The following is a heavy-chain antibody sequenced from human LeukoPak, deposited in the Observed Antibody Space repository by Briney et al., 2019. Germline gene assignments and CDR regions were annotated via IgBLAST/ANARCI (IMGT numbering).Heavy chain of an antibody. CDR3: ARERELRPPYFDY. CDR2: INPSGGGT. J-gene: IGHJ4*02. V-gene: IGHV1-46*01. CDR1: GYTFTNHY. D-gene: IGHD1-26*01. Sequence: ASVTVSCKASGYTFTNHYIHWVRQAPGQGLEWMGIINPSGGGTTYAQKFQGRVTMTRDTSTSTVYMDLSSLRSDDTAVYYCARERELRPPYFDYWGQGNLVTVSS.